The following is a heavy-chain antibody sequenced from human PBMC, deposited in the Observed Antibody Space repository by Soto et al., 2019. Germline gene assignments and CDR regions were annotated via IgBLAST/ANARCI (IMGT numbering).Heavy chain of an antibody. J-gene: IGHJ6*02. CDR3: ARDGRGTGTTFYGMDV. CDR1: GYTFTSYY. CDR2: INPSGGST. D-gene: IGHD1-7*01. Sequence: ASVKVSCKASGYTFTSYYVHWVRQAPGQGLGWMGIINPSGGSTSYAQKFQGRVTMTRDTSTSTVYMELSSLRSEDTAVYYCARDGRGTGTTFYGMDVWGQRTTVTVSS. V-gene: IGHV1-46*01.